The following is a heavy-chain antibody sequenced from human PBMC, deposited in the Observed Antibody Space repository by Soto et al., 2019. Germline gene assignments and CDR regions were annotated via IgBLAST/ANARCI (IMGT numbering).Heavy chain of an antibody. J-gene: IGHJ5*02. V-gene: IGHV3-21*01. CDR1: GFTFSSYS. D-gene: IGHD3-16*02. CDR2: ISRSSSYI. Sequence: GGSLRLSCAASGFTFSSYSMNWVRQAPGKGLEWVSSISRSSSYIYYADSVKGRFTISRDNAKNSLYLQMDSLRAEDTAVYYCARGSFWFDPWGQGTLVTAPQ. CDR3: ARGSFWFDP.